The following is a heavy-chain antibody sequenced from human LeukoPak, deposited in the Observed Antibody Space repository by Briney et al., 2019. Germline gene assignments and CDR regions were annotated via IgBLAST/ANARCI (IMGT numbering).Heavy chain of an antibody. V-gene: IGHV1-3*01. Sequence: ASVKVSCKASGYSFSTYTMNWVRQAPGQRLEWMGWINAGNGNTKYSQRFQGRVTITRDTSASTAYMEMRSLRSEDTAVYYCAREIDRDDYNRFFDYWGQGTLVTVSS. CDR1: GYSFSTYT. CDR2: INAGNGNT. J-gene: IGHJ4*02. D-gene: IGHD5-24*01. CDR3: AREIDRDDYNRFFDY.